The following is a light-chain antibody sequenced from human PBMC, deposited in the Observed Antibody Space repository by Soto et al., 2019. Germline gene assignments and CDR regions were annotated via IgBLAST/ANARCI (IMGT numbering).Light chain of an antibody. V-gene: IGKV3-20*01. CDR3: HQYASSPLT. CDR2: TAS. CDR1: QSVGRNY. Sequence: EIVLTQSPGTLSLSPGESATLSCRASQSVGRNYLAWFQKKPGQAPRLLIHTASGRAPGIPDRFSGSGSGTDFTLTVSRLEPEDLAVYYCHQYASSPLTFGGGTKVEIK. J-gene: IGKJ4*01.